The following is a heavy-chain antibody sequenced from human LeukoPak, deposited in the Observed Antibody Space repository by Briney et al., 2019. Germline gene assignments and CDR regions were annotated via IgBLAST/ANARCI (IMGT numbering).Heavy chain of an antibody. Sequence: ASVKVSCKASGYTFTGYYMHWVRQATGQGLEGMGWMYPNSGNTGYAQKFQGRVTMTRNTSISTAYMELSSLRSEDTAVYYCARVSGYCSGGSCYSGHWGQGTLVTVSS. V-gene: IGHV1-8*02. CDR2: MYPNSGNT. D-gene: IGHD2-15*01. J-gene: IGHJ4*02. CDR1: GYTFTGYY. CDR3: ARVSGYCSGGSCYSGH.